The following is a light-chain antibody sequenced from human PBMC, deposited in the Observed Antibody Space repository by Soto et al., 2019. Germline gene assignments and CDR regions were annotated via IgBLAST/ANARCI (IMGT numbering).Light chain of an antibody. CDR1: QSISSL. V-gene: IGKV3-15*01. CDR2: SAS. Sequence: EIVLTQSPATLSVSPGERATLSCRASQSISSLLAWYQQKPGQAPRLLIYSASTRATGIPARFSGSGSGADFTLTISSLQSEDFAVYYCQQYNQWPPWTFGQGTKVDIK. CDR3: QQYNQWPPWT. J-gene: IGKJ1*01.